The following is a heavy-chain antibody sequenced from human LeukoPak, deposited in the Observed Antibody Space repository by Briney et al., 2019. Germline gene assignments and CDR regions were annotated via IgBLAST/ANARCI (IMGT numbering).Heavy chain of an antibody. CDR3: ARDSTNFDY. V-gene: IGHV3-21*01. Sequence: GESLTLSCAPSGFTFSSYSMNWVRQAPGKGLEWVSSISSSSKYIYYTDSMKGRFTISRDNAKNSLYLQMNSLRAEDTAVYYCARDSTNFDYWGEGTLVTVSS. J-gene: IGHJ4*02. CDR1: GFTFSSYS. CDR2: ISSSSKYI. D-gene: IGHD5-24*01.